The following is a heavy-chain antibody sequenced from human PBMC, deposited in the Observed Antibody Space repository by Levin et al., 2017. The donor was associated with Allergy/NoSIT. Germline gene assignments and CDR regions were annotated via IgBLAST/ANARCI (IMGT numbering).Heavy chain of an antibody. CDR1: GFSFRSFG. CDR2: ISYDESDK. Sequence: GESLKISCAASGFSFRSFGMHWVRQAPGKGLEWVAVISYDESDKFYADSVKGRFTISRDNTKNTLYLQMNSLRSEDAAVYYCAKDVVFGTSSWSLDFWGKGPLVTVSA. D-gene: IGHD6-13*01. CDR3: AKDVVFGTSSWSLDF. V-gene: IGHV3-30*18. J-gene: IGHJ4*02.